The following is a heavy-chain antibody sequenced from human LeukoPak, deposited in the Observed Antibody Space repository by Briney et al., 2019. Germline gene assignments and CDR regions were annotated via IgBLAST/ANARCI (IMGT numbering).Heavy chain of an antibody. CDR2: IRSNGFGGTT. CDR1: GFTFGDYT. Sequence: PGRSLRLSCTASGFTFGDYTMSWFRQAPGKGLEWVSFIRSNGFGGTTEYAASVQGRFTILRDDSKSIAYLQMNSLKPEDTAVYYCSRDRPYYDSSGSYLDAFDIWGQGTKVTVSS. V-gene: IGHV3-49*03. D-gene: IGHD3-22*01. J-gene: IGHJ3*02. CDR3: SRDRPYYDSSGSYLDAFDI.